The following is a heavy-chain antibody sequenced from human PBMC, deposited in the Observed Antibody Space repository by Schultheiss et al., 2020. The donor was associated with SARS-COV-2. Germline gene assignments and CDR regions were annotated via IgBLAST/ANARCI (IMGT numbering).Heavy chain of an antibody. CDR3: ARVGSRRKGLVATGPSFFDS. V-gene: IGHV4-34*01. J-gene: IGHJ4*02. CDR1: GGSFSGYY. D-gene: IGHD2-15*01. CDR2: INHSGST. Sequence: SETLSLTCGVYGGSFSGYYWSWIRQPPGKGLEWIWEINHSGSTNYNPSLKSRVTISVDTSKNQFSLKLSSVTAADTAVYYCARVGSRRKGLVATGPSFFDSWGQGSLVTVSS.